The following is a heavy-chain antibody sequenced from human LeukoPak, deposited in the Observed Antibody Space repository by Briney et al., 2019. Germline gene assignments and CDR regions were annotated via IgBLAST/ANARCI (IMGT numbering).Heavy chain of an antibody. Sequence: PSETLSLTCTVSGGSISSYYWSWIRQPAGKGLEWIGRISISGSSNDNPSLKSRVTMSVDTSKNQFSLKLSSVTAADTAVYYCARNGVTTVTDWFDPWGQGTLVTVSS. D-gene: IGHD4-17*01. V-gene: IGHV4-4*07. CDR2: ISISGSS. CDR1: GGSISSYY. CDR3: ARNGVTTVTDWFDP. J-gene: IGHJ5*02.